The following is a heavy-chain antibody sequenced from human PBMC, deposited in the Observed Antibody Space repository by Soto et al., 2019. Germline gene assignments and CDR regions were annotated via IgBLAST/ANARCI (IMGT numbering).Heavy chain of an antibody. V-gene: IGHV3-30*18. CDR3: AKEIGSGWSLTYYYYYGMDV. CDR2: ISYDGSNK. J-gene: IGHJ6*02. Sequence: GGSLRLSCAASGFTFSSYGMHWVRQAPGKGLEWVAVISYDGSNKYYADSVKGRFTISRDNSKNTLYLQMNSLRAEDTAVYYCAKEIGSGWSLTYYYYYGMDVWGQGTTVTVSS. D-gene: IGHD6-19*01. CDR1: GFTFSSYG.